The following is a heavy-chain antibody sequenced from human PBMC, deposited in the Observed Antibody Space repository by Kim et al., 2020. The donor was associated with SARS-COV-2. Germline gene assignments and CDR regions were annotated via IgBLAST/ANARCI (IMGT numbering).Heavy chain of an antibody. Sequence: SETLSLTCTVSGGSVSSGSYYWSWIRQPPGKGLEWIGYIYYSGSTNYNPSLKSRVTISVDTSKNQFSLKLSSVTAADTAVYYCARYDALIKRGHRRVDYWGQGTLVTVSS. V-gene: IGHV4-61*01. CDR3: ARYDALIKRGHRRVDY. CDR2: IYYSGST. D-gene: IGHD1-1*01. J-gene: IGHJ4*02. CDR1: GGSVSSGSYY.